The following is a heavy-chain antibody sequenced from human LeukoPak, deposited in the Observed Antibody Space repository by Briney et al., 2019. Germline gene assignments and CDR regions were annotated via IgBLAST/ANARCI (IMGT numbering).Heavy chain of an antibody. V-gene: IGHV4-59*01. Sequence: SETLSLTCTVSGGSISSYYWSWIRQPPGMGLEWIGYIYYSGSTNYNPSLKSRVTISVDTSKNRFSLKLSSVTAADTAVYYCARGPKTTVTPWFYWGQGTLVTVSS. CDR3: ARGPKTTVTPWFY. J-gene: IGHJ4*02. CDR1: GGSISSYY. D-gene: IGHD4-17*01. CDR2: IYYSGST.